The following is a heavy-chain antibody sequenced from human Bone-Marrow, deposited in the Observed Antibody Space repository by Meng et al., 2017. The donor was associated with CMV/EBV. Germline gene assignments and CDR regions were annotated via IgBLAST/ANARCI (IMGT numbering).Heavy chain of an antibody. Sequence: GGSLRLSCAASGFTFSSYAMSWVRQAPGKGLEWVSAISGSGGSTYYADSVKGRFTISRDNSKNTLCLQMNSLRAEDTAVYYCAKDRWFGETVNWFDPWGQGTLVTVSS. J-gene: IGHJ5*02. CDR1: GFTFSSYA. V-gene: IGHV3-23*01. CDR3: AKDRWFGETVNWFDP. CDR2: ISGSGGST. D-gene: IGHD3-10*01.